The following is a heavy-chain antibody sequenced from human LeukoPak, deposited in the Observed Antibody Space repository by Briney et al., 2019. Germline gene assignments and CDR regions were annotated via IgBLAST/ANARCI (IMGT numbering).Heavy chain of an antibody. J-gene: IGHJ3*02. CDR2: ISSRGSTM. CDR1: GFTFSDYY. V-gene: IGHV3-11*01. Sequence: GGSLRLSCTASGFTFSDYYMSWIRQAPGKGLEWVSYISSRGSTMYYAGSVQVRFTISRDNAKSSLYLQMNSLRAEDTAVYDRARDLRYGAFDIWGQGTMVTVSS. CDR3: ARDLRYGAFDI. D-gene: IGHD5-18*01.